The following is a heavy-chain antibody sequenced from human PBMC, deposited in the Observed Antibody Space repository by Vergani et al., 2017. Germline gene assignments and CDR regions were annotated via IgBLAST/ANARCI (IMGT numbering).Heavy chain of an antibody. J-gene: IGHJ6*02. V-gene: IGHV3-23*01. CDR1: GFTFSSYA. CDR2: ISGSGGST. CDR3: ARDLNGYGYYYYYYGMDV. D-gene: IGHD5-12*01. Sequence: EVQLLESGGGLVQPGGSLRLSCAASGFTFSSYAMSWVRQAPGKGLEWVSAISGSGGSTYYADSVKGRFTISRDNSKNTLYLQMNSLRAEDTAVYYCARDLNGYGYYYYYYGMDVWGQGTTVTVSS.